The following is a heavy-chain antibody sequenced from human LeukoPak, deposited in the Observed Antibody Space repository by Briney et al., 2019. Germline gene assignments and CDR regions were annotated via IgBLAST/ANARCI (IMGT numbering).Heavy chain of an antibody. V-gene: IGHV4-59*01. CDR3: ARGAIYYDSSGYYY. CDR2: IYYSGST. Sequence: SETLSLTCTVSGGSISSYYWSWIRQPPGKGLEWIGYIYYSGSTNYNPSLKSRVTISVDTSKNQFSLKLSSVTAADTAVYYCARGAIYYDSSGYYYWGQGTLVTVSS. D-gene: IGHD3-22*01. J-gene: IGHJ4*02. CDR1: GGSISSYY.